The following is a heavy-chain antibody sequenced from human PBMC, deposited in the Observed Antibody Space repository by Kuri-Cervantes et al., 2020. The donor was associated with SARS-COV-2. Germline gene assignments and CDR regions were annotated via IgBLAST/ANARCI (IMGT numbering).Heavy chain of an antibody. J-gene: IGHJ5*02. CDR3: ASFSTRGDP. Sequence: GSLRLSCTVSGGSISSSSYYWGWIRQPPGKGLEWIGSIYYSGSTYYNPSLKSRATISVDTSKNQFSLKLSSVTAADTAVYYCASFSTRGDPWGQGTLVTVSS. V-gene: IGHV4-39*01. D-gene: IGHD2/OR15-2a*01. CDR1: GGSISSSSYY. CDR2: IYYSGST.